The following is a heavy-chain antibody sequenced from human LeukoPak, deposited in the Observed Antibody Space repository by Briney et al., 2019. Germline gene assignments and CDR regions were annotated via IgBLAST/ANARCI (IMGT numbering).Heavy chain of an antibody. V-gene: IGHV4-39*01. J-gene: IGHJ4*02. CDR3: ARKWNGIDY. Sequence: SETLSLTCTVSGGSISSSSYYWGWIRQPPGKGLERIVSIYYSGSTYYNPSLKSRVTISVDTSKNQFSLKLSSVTAADTAVYYCARKWNGIDYWGQGTLVTVSS. D-gene: IGHD1-1*01. CDR2: IYYSGST. CDR1: GGSISSSSYY.